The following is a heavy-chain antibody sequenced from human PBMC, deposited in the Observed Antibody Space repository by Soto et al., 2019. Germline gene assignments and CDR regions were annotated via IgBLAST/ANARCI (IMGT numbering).Heavy chain of an antibody. Sequence: PSETLSLTCTVSGGSISSSSHYWGWIRQPPGKGLEWIGSIYYSGSTYYNPSLKSRVTISVDTSKNQFSLKVSSVTAADTAVYYCARQERSGVGKLNWFDPWGQGTLVTVSS. V-gene: IGHV4-39*01. CDR3: ARQERSGVGKLNWFDP. CDR2: IYYSGST. CDR1: GGSISSSSHY. D-gene: IGHD1-26*01. J-gene: IGHJ5*02.